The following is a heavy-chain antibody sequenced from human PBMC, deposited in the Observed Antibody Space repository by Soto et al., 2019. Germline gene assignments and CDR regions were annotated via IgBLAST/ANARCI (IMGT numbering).Heavy chain of an antibody. V-gene: IGHV3-48*03. CDR2: ISGSGSSK. CDR3: IFLWFWEFHVETFDI. J-gene: IGHJ3*02. D-gene: IGHD3-10*01. Sequence: EVQLVESGGGLVQPGGSLKLSCAASGFTFSSYEVNWVRQAPGKGLEWVSSISGSGSSKYYAASVKGRFTISRDNAKNSLELQMHSLRAEDTAIYYCIFLWFWEFHVETFDIWGQATMVTVSS. CDR1: GFTFSSYE.